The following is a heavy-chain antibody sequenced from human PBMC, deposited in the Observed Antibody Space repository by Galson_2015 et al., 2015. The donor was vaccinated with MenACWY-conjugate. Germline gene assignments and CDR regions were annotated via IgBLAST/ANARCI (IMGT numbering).Heavy chain of an antibody. J-gene: IGHJ3*02. CDR3: AKNDIVVVGAATGFRAFDI. V-gene: IGHV3-23*01. Sequence: SLRLSCAVSGFTFSTYAMSWVRQAPGKGLEWVSSISDRVGTTYYADSVKGRFTISRDNSKNTLYLQMNSLRAEDTAVYYCAKNDIVVVGAATGFRAFDIWAKGQWSPSLQ. CDR1: GFTFSTYA. CDR2: ISDRVGTT. D-gene: IGHD2-15*01.